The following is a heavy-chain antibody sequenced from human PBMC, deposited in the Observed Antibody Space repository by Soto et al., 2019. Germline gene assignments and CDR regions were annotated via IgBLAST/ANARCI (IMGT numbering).Heavy chain of an antibody. CDR1: GFTFSSYW. V-gene: IGHV3-7*03. CDR3: ARDLRLTIFGVVIIVYCYGMDV. Sequence: GGSLRLSCAASGFTFSSYWMSWVRQAPGKGLEWVANIKQDGSEKYYVDSVKGRFTISRDNAKNSLYLQMNSLRAEDTAVYYCARDLRLTIFGVVIIVYCYGMDVWGQGTTVTVSS. D-gene: IGHD3-3*01. CDR2: IKQDGSEK. J-gene: IGHJ6*02.